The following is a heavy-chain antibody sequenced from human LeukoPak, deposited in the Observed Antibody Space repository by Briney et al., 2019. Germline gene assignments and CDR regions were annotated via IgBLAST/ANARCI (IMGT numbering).Heavy chain of an antibody. D-gene: IGHD2-2*01. CDR3: ARPTVIIPAAMFETTYYYGMDV. V-gene: IGHV1-46*01. Sequence: ASVKVSCKASGYTFTSYYMHWVRQAPGQGLEWMGIINPSGGSTSYAQTFQGRVTMTRDTSTSTVYMELSSLRSDDTAVYYCARPTVIIPAAMFETTYYYGMDVWGQGTTVTVSS. J-gene: IGHJ6*02. CDR2: INPSGGST. CDR1: GYTFTSYY.